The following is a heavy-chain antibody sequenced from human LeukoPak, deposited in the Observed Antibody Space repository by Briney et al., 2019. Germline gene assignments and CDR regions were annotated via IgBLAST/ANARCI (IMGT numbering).Heavy chain of an antibody. CDR3: AKATIFGVVIGYYFDY. D-gene: IGHD3-3*01. CDR1: GFTFSSFA. V-gene: IGHV3-23*01. J-gene: IGHJ4*02. CDR2: VSDTT. Sequence: GGSLRLSCAASGFTFSSFALSWVRQAPGKGLEWVSTVSDTTYYADSVKGRFTISRDNSKNTLYLQMNSLRAEDTAVYYCAKATIFGVVIGYYFDYWGQGTLVTVSS.